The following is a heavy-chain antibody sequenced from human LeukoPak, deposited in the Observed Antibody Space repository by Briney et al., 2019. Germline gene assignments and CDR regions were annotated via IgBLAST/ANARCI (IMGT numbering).Heavy chain of an antibody. CDR2: IYHRGNS. D-gene: IGHD3-16*01. CDR1: GGPISTAHW. CDR3: ARAFHPPDFAFGRAPYYFDL. J-gene: IGHJ4*01. V-gene: IGHV4-4*02. Sequence: PSETLSLTCAVSGGPISTAHWWNWVRQSPGRGLEWIGEIYHRGNSNYNPSLKSRVSISVDTSKNQFSLKVTSLTAADTAVYYCARAFHPPDFAFGRAPYYFDLWGQGTLVTVSS.